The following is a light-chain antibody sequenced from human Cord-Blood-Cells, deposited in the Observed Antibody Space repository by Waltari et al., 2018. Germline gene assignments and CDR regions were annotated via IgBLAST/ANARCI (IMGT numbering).Light chain of an antibody. CDR3: SSYTSSSTWV. V-gene: IGLV2-14*04. J-gene: IGLJ3*02. CDR1: DVGGYNY. CDR2: DVS. Sequence: DVGGYNYVSWYQQHPGKAPKLMIYDVSNRPSGVSNRFSGSKSGNTASLTISGLQAEDEADYYCSSYTSSSTWVFGGGTKLTIL.